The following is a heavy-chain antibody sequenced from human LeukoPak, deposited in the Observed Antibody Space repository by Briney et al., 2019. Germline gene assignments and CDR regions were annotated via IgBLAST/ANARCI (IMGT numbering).Heavy chain of an antibody. Sequence: SETLSLTCTVSGGSIRSYYWSWIRQPPGKGLEWIAYIYYSGSTNYNPSLKSRVTISIDTSKNQFSLKLSSVTAADTAVYYCARVLRGYCSSTSCYAFDIWGQGTMVTVSS. J-gene: IGHJ3*02. CDR3: ARVLRGYCSSTSCYAFDI. CDR1: GGSIRSYY. CDR2: IYYSGST. D-gene: IGHD2-2*01. V-gene: IGHV4-59*01.